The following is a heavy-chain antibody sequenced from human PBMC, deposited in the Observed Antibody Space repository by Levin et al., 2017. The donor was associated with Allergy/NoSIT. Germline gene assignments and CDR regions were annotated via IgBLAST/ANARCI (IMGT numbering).Heavy chain of an antibody. CDR1: GGSISSGAYY. CDR2: IRYSGKT. J-gene: IGHJ5*02. D-gene: IGHD4-17*01. CDR3: ARQDDNDHGDPNWCDP. Sequence: SQTLSFTCTVSGGSISSGAYYWGWIRQPPGKGLEWIGSIRYSGKTHYNPSLESRVTISVDTSKNQFSLNLNSVTAADTAVYYCARQDDNDHGDPNWCDPWGQGTLVTVSS. V-gene: IGHV4-39*01.